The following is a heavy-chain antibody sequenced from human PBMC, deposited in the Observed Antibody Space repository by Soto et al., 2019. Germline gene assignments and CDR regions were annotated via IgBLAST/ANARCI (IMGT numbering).Heavy chain of an antibody. J-gene: IGHJ6*03. D-gene: IGHD2-2*01. CDR2: IYYSGST. CDR3: VATSMRLVVVVPAAILNYYYYYMDV. Sequence: PETLSLTCPVSGPSISSYYWSWIRQPPGKGLEWIGYIYYSGSTNYNPSLKSRVTISVDTSKNQFSLNLSSVTAADTAVYYCVATSMRLVVVVPAAILNYYYYYMDVWGKGTTVTVSS. CDR1: GPSISSYY. V-gene: IGHV4-59*08.